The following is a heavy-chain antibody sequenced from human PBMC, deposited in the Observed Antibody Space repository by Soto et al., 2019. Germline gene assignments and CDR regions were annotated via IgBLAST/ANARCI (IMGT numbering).Heavy chain of an antibody. V-gene: IGHV1-69*06. CDR3: ARAQRDDYDFWSDPPPDYYYYGMDV. CDR1: GGTFSSYA. CDR2: IIPIFGTA. D-gene: IGHD3-3*01. Sequence: GASVKVSCKASGGTFSSYAISWVRQAPGQGLEWMGGIIPIFGTANYAQKFQGRVTITADKSTSTAYMELSSLRSEDTAVYYCARAQRDDYDFWSDPPPDYYYYGMDVWGQGTTVTVSS. J-gene: IGHJ6*02.